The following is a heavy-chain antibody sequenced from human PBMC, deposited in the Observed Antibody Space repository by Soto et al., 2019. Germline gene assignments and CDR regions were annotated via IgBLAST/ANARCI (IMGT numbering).Heavy chain of an antibody. V-gene: IGHV3-66*01. D-gene: IGHD6-19*01. CDR3: AARAVAAPR. CDR1: GFTVGNNY. Sequence: EVQLVESGGGLVQPGGSLRLSCAASGFTVGNNYMNWVRQAPGKELEWVSVIYSGGRTDYADSVKDRFTISRDSSKNTLFLQMNSLRAEDTAIYYCAARAVAAPRWGQGTLVTVSS. J-gene: IGHJ4*02. CDR2: IYSGGRT.